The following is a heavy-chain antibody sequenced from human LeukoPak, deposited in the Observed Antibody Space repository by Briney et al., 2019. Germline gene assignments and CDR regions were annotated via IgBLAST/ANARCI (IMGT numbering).Heavy chain of an antibody. D-gene: IGHD1-7*01. V-gene: IGHV1-69*05. J-gene: IGHJ4*02. CDR3: ARAPRYNWNYGYYFDY. CDR2: IIPIFGTA. CDR1: GGTFSSYA. Sequence: ASVKVSCKASGGTFSSYAISWVRQAPGQGLEWMGGIIPIFGTANYAQKFQGRVTITTDESTSTAYMELSGLRSEDTAVYYCARAPRYNWNYGYYFDYWGQGTLVTVSS.